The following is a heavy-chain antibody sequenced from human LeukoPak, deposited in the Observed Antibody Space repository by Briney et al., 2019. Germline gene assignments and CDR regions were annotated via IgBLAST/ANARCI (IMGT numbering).Heavy chain of an antibody. CDR1: GFSLSNYN. D-gene: IGHD2-2*01. Sequence: TGGSLRLSCAASGFSLSNYNMNWFRQAPGKGLEWVSYISSDSRTIFYADSVKGRFTISRDNAKNSLYLQMNSLRAKDTAMYYCARPYCSSTSCPTFDDWGQGTLVTVSS. CDR2: ISSDSRTI. J-gene: IGHJ4*02. V-gene: IGHV3-48*01. CDR3: ARPYCSSTSCPTFDD.